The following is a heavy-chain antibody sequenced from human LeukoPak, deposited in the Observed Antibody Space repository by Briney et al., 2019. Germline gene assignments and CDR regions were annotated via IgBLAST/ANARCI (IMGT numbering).Heavy chain of an antibody. CDR1: GFSIHSSW. Sequence: SGGSLRLSSAASGFSIHSSWMGWVRQAFGKGPEWVANIKEDGSKEQYVESLKGRFRIARDNAKNSLYLQMNSLRVEDTGIYYCARAVGGYNVMDVWGQGTTVTVSS. CDR2: IKEDGSKE. D-gene: IGHD2-15*01. V-gene: IGHV3-7*04. CDR3: ARAVGGYNVMDV. J-gene: IGHJ6*02.